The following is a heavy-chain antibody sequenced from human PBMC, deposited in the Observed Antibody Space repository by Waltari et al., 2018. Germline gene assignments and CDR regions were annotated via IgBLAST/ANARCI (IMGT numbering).Heavy chain of an antibody. V-gene: IGHV3-23*01. J-gene: IGHJ4*02. CDR1: GFTFSSYA. D-gene: IGHD1-26*01. CDR3: AKDEWEHGRLFDY. Sequence: EVQLLESGGGLVQPGGSLRLSCAASGFTFSSYAMSWVRQAPGKGLEWVSAISGSGGSTYYADSGKGRFTISRDNSKNTLYLQMNSLRVEDTAVYYCAKDEWEHGRLFDYWGQGTLVTVSS. CDR2: ISGSGGST.